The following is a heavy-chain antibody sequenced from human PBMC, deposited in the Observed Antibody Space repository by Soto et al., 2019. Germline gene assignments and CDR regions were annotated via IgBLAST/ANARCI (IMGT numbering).Heavy chain of an antibody. CDR2: IYSGGST. J-gene: IGHJ6*03. D-gene: IGHD3-10*01. CDR3: ARAMVRGVIIAPTFYMDV. Sequence: GGALRLSCAASGFTVSSNYMRWVRQAPGKGLEWVSVIYSGGSTYYADSVKGRFTISRDNSKNTLYLQMNSLRAEDTAVYYCARAMVRGVIIAPTFYMDVWGKGTTVTVSS. V-gene: IGHV3-66*01. CDR1: GFTVSSNY.